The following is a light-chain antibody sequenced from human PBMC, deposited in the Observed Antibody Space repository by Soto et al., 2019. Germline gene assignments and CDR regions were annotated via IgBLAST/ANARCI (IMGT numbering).Light chain of an antibody. V-gene: IGKV3-20*01. J-gene: IGKJ4*01. CDR1: QSVSSSY. Sequence: ENVLTQSPGPLSFSPRERATPSFRASQSVSSSYLAWYQQKPGQAPRLLIYGASSRATGIPDRFSGSGSGTDFTLTISRLEPEDFAVYYCQQYGSSPLLTFGGGTKVDIK. CDR3: QQYGSSPLLT. CDR2: GAS.